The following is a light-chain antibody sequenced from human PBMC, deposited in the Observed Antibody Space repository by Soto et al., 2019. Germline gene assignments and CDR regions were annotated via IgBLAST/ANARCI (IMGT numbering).Light chain of an antibody. V-gene: IGKV3-20*01. CDR3: HTDENLGT. CDR1: QNVRYDY. Sequence: GEWDPRCCRAIQNVRYDYLVWYQQHPGQAPRLLIYGASSRATGIPDRFSGSGSGTDFSLTIRGLEADDFAVYYCHTDENLGTFPQGTKVDIK. J-gene: IGKJ1*01. CDR2: GAS.